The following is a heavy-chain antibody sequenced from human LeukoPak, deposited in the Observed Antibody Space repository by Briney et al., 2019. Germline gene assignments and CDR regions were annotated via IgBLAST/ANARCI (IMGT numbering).Heavy chain of an antibody. J-gene: IGHJ4*02. CDR1: GFTFSSYA. CDR2: ISGSGGST. V-gene: IGHV3-23*01. CDR3: AKDHAYGDYFDY. D-gene: IGHD4-17*01. Sequence: PGGSLRLSCAASGFTFSSYAMSWVRKAPGKGLEWVSAISGSGGSTYYADSVKGRFTISRDNSKNTLYLQMNSLRAEDTAVYYCAKDHAYGDYFDYWGQGTLVTVSS.